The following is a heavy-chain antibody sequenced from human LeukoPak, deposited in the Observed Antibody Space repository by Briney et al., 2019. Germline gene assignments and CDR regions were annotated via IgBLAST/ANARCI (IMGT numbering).Heavy chain of an antibody. CDR2: MNPDSGNT. CDR3: ARVDGDYYYYYYMDV. Sequence: ASVKVSCKASGYTFISYDINWVRQATGQGLEWMGWMNPDSGNTGYAQKFQGRVTMTRNTSISTAYMELRSLRSADTAVDYCARVDGDYYYYYYMDVWGKGTTVTVSS. V-gene: IGHV1-8*01. CDR1: GYTFISYD. J-gene: IGHJ6*03. D-gene: IGHD4-17*01.